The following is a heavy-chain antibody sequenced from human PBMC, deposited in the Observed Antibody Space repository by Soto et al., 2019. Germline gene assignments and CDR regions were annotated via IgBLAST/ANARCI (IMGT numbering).Heavy chain of an antibody. CDR1: GGSFSGYS. CDR3: ARGKARGLQSWFDP. J-gene: IGHJ5*02. Sequence: QVQLQQWGAGLLKPSETLSLTCAVYGGSFSGYSWRWIRQPPGKGLEWIGEINHSGSTNYNPSIKRRVTISVDTSKNQFSLRLSSVTAAATAVYYCARGKARGLQSWFDPWGQGTLVTVSS. D-gene: IGHD5-12*01. CDR2: INHSGST. V-gene: IGHV4-34*01.